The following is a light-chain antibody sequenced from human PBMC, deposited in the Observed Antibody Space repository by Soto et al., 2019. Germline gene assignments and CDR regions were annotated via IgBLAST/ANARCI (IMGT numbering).Light chain of an antibody. CDR2: DTS. V-gene: IGKV3-20*01. Sequence: EIVLTQSPGTLSLSPGERATLSCRTSQSVSNTYVAWYQQKPGQAPRLLIYDTSSRVTGIPDRFSGSGSGTEFTLTISSLQSEDFAVYYCQQYNNWPPITFGQGTRLEIK. CDR3: QQYNNWPPIT. CDR1: QSVSNTY. J-gene: IGKJ5*01.